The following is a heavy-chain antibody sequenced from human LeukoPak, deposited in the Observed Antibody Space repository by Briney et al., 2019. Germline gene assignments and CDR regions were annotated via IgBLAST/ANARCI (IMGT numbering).Heavy chain of an antibody. CDR1: GDSLGRYY. J-gene: IGHJ4*02. CDR2: VYFSGVT. D-gene: IGHD1-7*01. CDR3: ARESGVSGSTVDFDY. V-gene: IGHV4-59*01. Sequence: SETLSLTCNVSGDSLGRYYWSWIRQPPGKTLEWLGHVYFSGVTTYNTSLKSRVTISVDTSKNQFSLKLNSVTAADTAVYYCARESGVSGSTVDFDYWGRGTLVTVSS.